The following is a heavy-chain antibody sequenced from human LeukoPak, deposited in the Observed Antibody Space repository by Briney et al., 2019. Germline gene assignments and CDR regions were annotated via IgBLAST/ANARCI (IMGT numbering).Heavy chain of an antibody. CDR2: IYYSWST. CDR3: ATYDFWSGYHDY. CDR1: GDSFSSVTDY. D-gene: IGHD3-3*01. Sequence: PSETLSLTCTVSGDSFSSVTDYWAWIRQPPGKGLEWIGYIYYSWSTNYNPSLKSRVTISVDTSKNQFSLKLSSVTAADTAVYYCATYDFWSGYHDYWGQGTLVTVSS. V-gene: IGHV4-61*01. J-gene: IGHJ4*02.